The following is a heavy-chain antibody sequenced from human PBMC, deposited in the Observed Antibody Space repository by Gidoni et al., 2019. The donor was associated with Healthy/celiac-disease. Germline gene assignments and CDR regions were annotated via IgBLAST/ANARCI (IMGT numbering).Heavy chain of an antibody. V-gene: IGHV3-30*18. CDR1: GFLFSSHG. CDR2: ISYDGSNK. J-gene: IGHJ4*02. Sequence: QVQLVASGGGVVQPGRSLRLSCAAPGFLFSSHGMHWVRQAPGKGLEWVAVISYDGSNKYYADSVKGRFTISRDNSKNTLYLQMNSLRAEDTAVYYWAKDVYDFWSGYYPGSADYWGQGTLVTVSS. CDR3: AKDVYDFWSGYYPGSADY. D-gene: IGHD3-3*01.